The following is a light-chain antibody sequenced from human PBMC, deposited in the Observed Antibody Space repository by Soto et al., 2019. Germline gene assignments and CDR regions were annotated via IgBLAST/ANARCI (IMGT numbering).Light chain of an antibody. V-gene: IGKV1-9*01. CDR1: QSVSGY. J-gene: IGKJ5*01. Sequence: LTQSPATLSLSPGETATLSCRASQSVSGYLAWYQQKPGKAPKLLIYAASTLQSGVPSRFSGSGSGTEFTLTISSLQPEDFATYYCQQLNSYPITFGQGTRLEI. CDR3: QQLNSYPIT. CDR2: AAS.